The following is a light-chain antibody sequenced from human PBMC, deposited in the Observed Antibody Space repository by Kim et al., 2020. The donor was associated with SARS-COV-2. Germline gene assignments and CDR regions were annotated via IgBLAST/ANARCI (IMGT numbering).Light chain of an antibody. CDR2: GAS. CDR1: QSVSSN. V-gene: IGKV3-15*01. J-gene: IGKJ2*02. CDR3: QQYNNWPRST. Sequence: EIVMTQSPATLSVYPGERATLSCRASQSVSSNLAWYQQKPGQAPRLLIYGASTRATGIPARFSGSGSGTEFTLTISSLQSEDFAVYYCQQYNNWPRSTFGQGTKLDI.